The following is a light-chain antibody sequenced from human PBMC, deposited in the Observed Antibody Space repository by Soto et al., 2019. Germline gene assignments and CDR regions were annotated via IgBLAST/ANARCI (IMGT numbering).Light chain of an antibody. J-gene: IGKJ1*01. V-gene: IGKV1-39*01. CDR3: QQSYSTTWT. Sequence: IQMTQSPSSLSASVGDRVTITCRASQVITNFLAWYQQKPGKVPKLLIYAASSLQSGVPSRFSGSGSETDFTLTISSLQPEDFATYSCQQSYSTTWTFGQGTKVDIK. CDR2: AAS. CDR1: QVITNF.